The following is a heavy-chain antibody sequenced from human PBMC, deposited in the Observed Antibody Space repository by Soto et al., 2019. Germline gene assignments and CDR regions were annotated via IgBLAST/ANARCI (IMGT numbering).Heavy chain of an antibody. Sequence: PGGSLRLSCAASGFTFSSYAMSWVRQAPGKGLEWVSAISGSGGSTYYADSVKGRFTISRDNSKNTLYLQMNSLRAEDTAVYYCANHYDYIWSFDYWGQGTLVTVSS. D-gene: IGHD3-16*01. J-gene: IGHJ4*02. CDR1: GFTFSSYA. V-gene: IGHV3-23*01. CDR3: ANHYDYIWSFDY. CDR2: ISGSGGST.